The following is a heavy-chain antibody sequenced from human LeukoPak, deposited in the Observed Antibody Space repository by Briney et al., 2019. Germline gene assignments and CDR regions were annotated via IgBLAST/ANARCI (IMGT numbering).Heavy chain of an antibody. Sequence: SETLSLTCTVSGGSISSYYWSWIRQPPGKGLEWIGYIYTSGSTNYNPSLKSRGTISVDTSKNQFSLKLSSVTAADTAVYYCATHCSGGSCPRDYYYYMDVWGKGTTVTVSS. J-gene: IGHJ6*03. CDR1: GGSISSYY. CDR2: IYTSGST. CDR3: ATHCSGGSCPRDYYYYMDV. D-gene: IGHD2-15*01. V-gene: IGHV4-4*09.